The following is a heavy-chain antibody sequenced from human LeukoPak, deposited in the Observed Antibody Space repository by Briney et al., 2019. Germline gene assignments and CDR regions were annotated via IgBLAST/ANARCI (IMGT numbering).Heavy chain of an antibody. D-gene: IGHD3-10*01. CDR2: IRYDGSNK. CDR3: AKGSGSTIRGGYFDY. J-gene: IGHJ4*02. V-gene: IGHV3-30*02. CDR1: GFTFSSYG. Sequence: GGSLRLSCAASGFTFSSYGMHWVRQAPGKGLEWVAFIRYDGSNKYYADSVKGRFTISRDNSKNTLYLQMNSLRAEDTAVYYCAKGSGSTIRGGYFDYWGQGTLVTVSS.